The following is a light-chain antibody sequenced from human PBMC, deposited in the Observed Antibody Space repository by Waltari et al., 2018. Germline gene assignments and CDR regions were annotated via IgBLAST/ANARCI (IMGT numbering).Light chain of an antibody. CDR2: DVI. CDR3: CSYTSASTLGV. V-gene: IGLV2-14*03. Sequence: QSALTQPASVSGSPGQSITISCTGTSRDIGGYVYVSWYQQYPGKAPKLIIDDVIYRPSGVSNRFSGSKSGNTASLTISGLQAEDEANYYCCSYTSASTLGVFGGGTKLTVL. J-gene: IGLJ3*02. CDR1: SRDIGGYVY.